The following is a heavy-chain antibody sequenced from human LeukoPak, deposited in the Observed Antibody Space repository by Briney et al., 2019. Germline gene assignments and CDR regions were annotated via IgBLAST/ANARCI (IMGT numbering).Heavy chain of an antibody. J-gene: IGHJ4*02. Sequence: SETLSLTCTVSGGSISSYYWSWVRQPPGKGLEWIGYIYDSGSTNYNPSLKSRVTISVDTSKNQFSLKLSSVTAADTAVYYCASSITAEYYFDYWGQGTLVTVSS. D-gene: IGHD3-10*01. CDR2: IYDSGST. V-gene: IGHV4-59*01. CDR1: GGSISSYY. CDR3: ASSITAEYYFDY.